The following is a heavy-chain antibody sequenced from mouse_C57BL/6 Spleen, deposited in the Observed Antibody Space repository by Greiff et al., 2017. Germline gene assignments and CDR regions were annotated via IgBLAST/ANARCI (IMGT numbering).Heavy chain of an antibody. CDR3: AREDYYGKGNYYAMDY. Sequence: EVQLQQSVAELVRPGASVKLSCTASGFNIKNTYMHWVKQRPEQGLEWIGRIDPANGNTKYAPKFQGKATITADTSSNTAYLQLSSLTSEDTAIYYWAREDYYGKGNYYAMDYWGQGTSVTVSS. D-gene: IGHD2-1*01. V-gene: IGHV14-3*01. CDR1: GFNIKNTY. CDR2: IDPANGNT. J-gene: IGHJ4*01.